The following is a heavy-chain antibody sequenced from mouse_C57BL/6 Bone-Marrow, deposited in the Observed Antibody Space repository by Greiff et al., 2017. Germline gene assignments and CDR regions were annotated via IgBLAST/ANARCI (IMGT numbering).Heavy chain of an antibody. V-gene: IGHV1-81*01. Sequence: QVQLQQSGAELARPGASVKLSCKASGYTFTSYGISWVKQRTGQGLEWIGEIYPRSGNTYYNEKFKGKATLTADKSSNTAYMELRSLPSEDSAVYFCAREGLYFDSSVAWFAYWGQGTLVTVSA. CDR2: IYPRSGNT. CDR3: AREGLYFDSSVAWFAY. CDR1: GYTFTSYG. D-gene: IGHD1-1*01. J-gene: IGHJ3*01.